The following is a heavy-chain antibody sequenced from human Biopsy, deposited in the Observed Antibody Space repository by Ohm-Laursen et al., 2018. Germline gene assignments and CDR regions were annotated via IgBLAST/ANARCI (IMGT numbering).Heavy chain of an antibody. CDR2: IYPGDSDT. Sequence: ESLRISCKGSGYIFTTYWIAWVRQMPGKGLELMGVIYPGDSDTTYSPSFQGQVTISADKSTAYLQWSSLKASDTAMYYCARRDTKSLLRWGQGTLVTVSS. V-gene: IGHV5-51*01. J-gene: IGHJ4*02. CDR1: GYIFTTYW. D-gene: IGHD5-12*01. CDR3: ARRDTKSLLR.